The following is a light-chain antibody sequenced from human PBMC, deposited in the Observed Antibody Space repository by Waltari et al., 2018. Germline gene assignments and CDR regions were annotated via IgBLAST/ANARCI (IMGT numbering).Light chain of an antibody. J-gene: IGKJ4*01. CDR3: QQVTSYPLT. Sequence: DIQLTQSPSFLSASVGDRVTITCRASQDIRSLLAWFQQKPGKAPKFLLYAASTLQSGVPSRFGGRGSETNYNLTIGSLQPEAFATYYCQQVTSYPLTFGGGTKVEIK. V-gene: IGKV1-9*01. CDR1: QDIRSL. CDR2: AAS.